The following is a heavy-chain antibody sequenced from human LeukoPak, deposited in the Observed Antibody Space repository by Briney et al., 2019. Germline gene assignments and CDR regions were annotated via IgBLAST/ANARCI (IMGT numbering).Heavy chain of an antibody. CDR2: ISSSGGRT. J-gene: IGHJ4*02. Sequence: GGSLRLSCAASGFTFRSYAMSWVRQAPGKGLEWVSAISSSGGRTYYTDSVKGRFTISRDNSNNALYLQMKSLRAEDTAVYYCARGFRKIEYWGQGTLVTVSS. CDR3: ARGFRKIEY. V-gene: IGHV3-23*01. CDR1: GFTFRSYA.